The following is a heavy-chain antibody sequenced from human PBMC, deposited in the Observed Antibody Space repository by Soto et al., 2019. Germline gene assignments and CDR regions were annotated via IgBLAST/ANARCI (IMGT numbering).Heavy chain of an antibody. CDR1: GGTFSSYA. CDR2: IIPIFGTA. V-gene: IGHV1-69*13. Sequence: GASVKVSCKASGGTFSSYAISWVRQAPGQGLEWMGGIIPIFGTANYAQKFQGRVTITADESTSTAYMELSSLRSEDTAVYYCARSGYGDYAEDWFDPWGQGTLVTVSS. J-gene: IGHJ5*02. D-gene: IGHD4-17*01. CDR3: ARSGYGDYAEDWFDP.